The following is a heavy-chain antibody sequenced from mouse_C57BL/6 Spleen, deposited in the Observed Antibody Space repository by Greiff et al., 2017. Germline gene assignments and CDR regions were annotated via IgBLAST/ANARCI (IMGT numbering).Heavy chain of an antibody. CDR2: ISSGGSTI. D-gene: IGHD1-1*01. CDR3: ARNYGSSYVGY. J-gene: IGHJ2*01. CDR1: GFTFSDYG. V-gene: IGHV5-17*01. Sequence: EVQVVESGGGLVKPGGSLKLSCAASGFTFSDYGMHWVRQAPEKGLEWVAYISSGGSTIYYADTVKGRFTISRDNAKNTLFLQMTSLRSEDTAMYYCARNYGSSYVGYWGQGTTLTVSS.